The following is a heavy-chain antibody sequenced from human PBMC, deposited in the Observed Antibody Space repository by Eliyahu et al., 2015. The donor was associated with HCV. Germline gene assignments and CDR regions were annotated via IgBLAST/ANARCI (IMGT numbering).Heavy chain of an antibody. CDR2: INHSGST. D-gene: IGHD3-3*01. CDR1: GGSFSGYY. Sequence: QVQLQQWGAGLLKPSETLSLTCAVYGGSFSGYYWXWIRQPPGKGLEWIGEINHSGSTNYNPSLKSRVTISVDTSKNQFSLKLSSVTAADTAVYYCARAGYYDFWSGYYSYYGMDVWGQGTTVTVSS. CDR3: ARAGYYDFWSGYYSYYGMDV. V-gene: IGHV4-34*01. J-gene: IGHJ6*02.